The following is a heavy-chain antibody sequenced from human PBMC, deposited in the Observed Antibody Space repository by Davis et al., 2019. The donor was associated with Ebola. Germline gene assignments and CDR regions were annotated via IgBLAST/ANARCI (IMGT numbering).Heavy chain of an antibody. Sequence: MPSETLSPTCPLSGGSISSVDYYWSWIRQPPGKGLEWIGYIYYSGSTYYNPSLKSRVTIAVDTSKNQFSLKLSSVTAADTAVYYCARGLPFKWYYGMDVWGQGTTVTVSS. CDR2: IYYSGST. D-gene: IGHD5/OR15-5a*01. CDR3: ARGLPFKWYYGMDV. J-gene: IGHJ6*02. V-gene: IGHV4-30-4*01. CDR1: GGSISSVDYY.